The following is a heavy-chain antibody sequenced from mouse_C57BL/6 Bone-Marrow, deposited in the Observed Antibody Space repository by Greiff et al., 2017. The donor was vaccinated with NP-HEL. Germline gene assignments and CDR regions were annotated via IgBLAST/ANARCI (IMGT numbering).Heavy chain of an antibody. CDR1: GYTFTNYW. CDR2: IYPGGGYT. D-gene: IGHD1-1*01. J-gene: IGHJ1*03. CDR3: ARDYGSKDWYFDV. Sequence: QVQLQQSGAELVRPGTSVKMSCKASGYTFTNYWIGWVKQRPGHGLEWLGDIYPGGGYTNYNDNFKGKATLTADKSSSTAYMQFSSLTSEDSAIYYCARDYGSKDWYFDVWGTGTTVTVSS. V-gene: IGHV1-63*01.